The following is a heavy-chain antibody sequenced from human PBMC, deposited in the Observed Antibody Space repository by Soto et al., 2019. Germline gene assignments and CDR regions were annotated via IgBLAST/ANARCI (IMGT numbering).Heavy chain of an antibody. Sequence: GVLRLSCAASGFTVSSNYMSWVRQAPGKGLEWVSLIYSGGSTYYADSVKGRFTISRDNSKNTLYLQMNSLRAEDTAVYYCVRGTSTSPDYWGQGTLVTVSS. V-gene: IGHV3-66*01. CDR1: GFTVSSNY. J-gene: IGHJ4*02. CDR3: VRGTSTSPDY. CDR2: IYSGGST. D-gene: IGHD2-2*01.